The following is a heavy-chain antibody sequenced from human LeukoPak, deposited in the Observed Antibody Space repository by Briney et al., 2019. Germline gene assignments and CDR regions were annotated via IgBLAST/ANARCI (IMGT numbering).Heavy chain of an antibody. D-gene: IGHD2-15*01. Sequence: PSETLSLTCTVSGGSISSYYWIWIRQPAGKGLEWIGRIYTSGSTNYNPSLKSRVTMSVDTSKNQCSLKLSSVTAADTAVYYCARTSPRHGGSDIWGQATMVTVSS. J-gene: IGHJ3*02. CDR1: GGSISSYY. V-gene: IGHV4-4*07. CDR2: IYTSGST. CDR3: ARTSPRHGGSDI.